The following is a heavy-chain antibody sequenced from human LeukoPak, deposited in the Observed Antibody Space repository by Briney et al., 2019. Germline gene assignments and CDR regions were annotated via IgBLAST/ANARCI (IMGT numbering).Heavy chain of an antibody. Sequence: PSETLSLTCTVSGGSISSGGYYWSWIRQHPGKGLEWIGYIYYSGSTNYNPSLKSRVTISVDTSKNQFSLKLSSVTAADTAVYYCARDQGGSYRLGYYYYGMDVWGQGTTVTVSS. CDR3: ARDQGGSYRLGYYYYGMDV. D-gene: IGHD1-26*01. CDR2: IYYSGST. V-gene: IGHV4-61*08. CDR1: GGSISSGGYY. J-gene: IGHJ6*02.